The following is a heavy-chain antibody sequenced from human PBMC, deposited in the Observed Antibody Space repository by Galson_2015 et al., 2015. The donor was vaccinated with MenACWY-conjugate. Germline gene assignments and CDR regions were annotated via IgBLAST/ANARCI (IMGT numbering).Heavy chain of an antibody. J-gene: IGHJ6*02. CDR1: GYSLSDLS. CDR3: AIVRVVYCHGGTCYGLDV. V-gene: IGHV1-24*01. CDR2: FDPEGGKR. D-gene: IGHD2-15*01. Sequence: SVKVSCKVSGYSLSDLSMHWVRQAPGRGLEWMGGFDPEGGKRIYAANFQGRVTLTEDSSTDTAYMEFSSLRSEDTAVYFCAIVRVVYCHGGTCYGLDVWGQGTTVTVSS.